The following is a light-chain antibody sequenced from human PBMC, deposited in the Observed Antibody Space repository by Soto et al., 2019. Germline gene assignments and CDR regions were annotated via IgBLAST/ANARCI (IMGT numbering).Light chain of an antibody. CDR3: SAWDNSLNGYV. Sequence: QSVLTQPLSVSASPGQRVTISCSGGSSNIGSNTVAWYQHLPGTAPPRLIFTASQRPSGVPGRFSGSKSGTSASLAISGLQSEDEGDYYCSAWDNSLNGYVFGPGTKVTVL. V-gene: IGLV1-44*01. CDR2: TAS. J-gene: IGLJ1*01. CDR1: SSNIGSNT.